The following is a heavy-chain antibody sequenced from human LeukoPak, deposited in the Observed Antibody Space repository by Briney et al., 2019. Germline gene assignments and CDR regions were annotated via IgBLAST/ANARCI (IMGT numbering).Heavy chain of an antibody. CDR2: IYYCGST. CDR3: ATSDYGGKPAWYFDL. V-gene: IGHV4-59*01. Sequence: SETLSLTCTVSGGSISSYYWSWIRQPPGKGLEWIGYIYYCGSTNYNPSLKSRVTISVDTSKNQFSLKLSSVTAADTAVYYCATSDYGGKPAWYFDLWGRGTLVTVSS. J-gene: IGHJ2*01. CDR1: GGSISSYY. D-gene: IGHD4-23*01.